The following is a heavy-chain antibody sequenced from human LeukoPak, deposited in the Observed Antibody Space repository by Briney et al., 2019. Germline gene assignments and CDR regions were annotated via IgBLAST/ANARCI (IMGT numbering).Heavy chain of an antibody. CDR2: MNPNSGDT. CDR1: GYIFTNYD. D-gene: IGHD2-8*02. J-gene: IGHJ6*03. V-gene: IGHV1-8*01. Sequence: GASVKVSCKASGYIFTNYDINWVRQAPGQGLEWMGWMNPNSGDTGYAQRFQGRFTISMNTSISTAYMELSSLRSDDTAIYFCARTARTGPGYEYYYYMDVWGKGTTVTVSS. CDR3: ARTARTGPGYEYYYYMDV.